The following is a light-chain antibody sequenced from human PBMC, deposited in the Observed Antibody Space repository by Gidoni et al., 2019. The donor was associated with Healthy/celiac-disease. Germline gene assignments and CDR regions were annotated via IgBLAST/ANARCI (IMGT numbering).Light chain of an antibody. J-gene: IGLJ2*01. Sequence: SALTQPASVPGSPGQSITISCTGTSSDVGGYNYVSWYQQHPGKAPKLMIYDVSNRPSGVSNRFSGSKSGNTASLTISGLQAEDEADYYCSSYTSSSTRVFGGGTKLTVL. CDR3: SSYTSSSTRV. CDR1: SSDVGGYNY. CDR2: DVS. V-gene: IGLV2-14*03.